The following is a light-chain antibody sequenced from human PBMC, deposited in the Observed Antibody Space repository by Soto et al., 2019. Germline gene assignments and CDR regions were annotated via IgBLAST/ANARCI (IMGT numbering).Light chain of an antibody. CDR2: GAS. CDR3: QQYDSVFT. V-gene: IGKV1-33*01. CDR1: QDITNY. J-gene: IGKJ5*01. Sequence: DIQMTQSPSSLSASVGDRVTITCQASQDITNYLNWYQQKPGKAPNLLIYGASNLETRVPSRFSGSGSGTDFTFTISRLQAEDIGTYFCQQYDSVFTFGQGTRLEIK.